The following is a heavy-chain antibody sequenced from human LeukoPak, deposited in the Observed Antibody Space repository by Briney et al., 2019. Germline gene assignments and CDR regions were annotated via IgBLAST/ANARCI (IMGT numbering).Heavy chain of an antibody. Sequence: GGSLRLSCAASGFTFTSYGMHWIRQAPGKGPEWVAFIRYDGTNKYYADSVKGRFTISRDNSKNTLSLQMNSLRVEDTAVYYCAKDLHYYGSGYGGDYWGQGTLVTVSS. V-gene: IGHV3-30*02. J-gene: IGHJ4*02. CDR3: AKDLHYYGSGYGGDY. CDR1: GFTFTSYG. CDR2: IRYDGTNK. D-gene: IGHD3-10*01.